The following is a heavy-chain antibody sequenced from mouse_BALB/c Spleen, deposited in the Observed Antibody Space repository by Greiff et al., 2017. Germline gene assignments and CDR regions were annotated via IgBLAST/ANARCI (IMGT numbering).Heavy chain of an antibody. D-gene: IGHD1-1*01. Sequence: QVQLQQSGAELVRPGSSVKISCKASGYAFSSYWMNWVKQRPGQGLEWIGQIYPGDGDTNYNGKFKGKATLTADKSSSTAYMQLSSLTSEDSAVYFCARRGYYGSIFAYWGQGTRVTVSA. J-gene: IGHJ3*01. CDR2: IYPGDGDT. CDR1: GYAFSSYW. CDR3: ARRGYYGSIFAY. V-gene: IGHV1-80*01.